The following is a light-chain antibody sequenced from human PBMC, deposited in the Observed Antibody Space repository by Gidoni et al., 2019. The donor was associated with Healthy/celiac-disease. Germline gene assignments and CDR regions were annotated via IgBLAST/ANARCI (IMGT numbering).Light chain of an antibody. J-gene: IGKJ4*01. CDR3: QQYDNLLT. CDR2: DAS. Sequence: IQMTQSPSSLSASVADRVTITCQASQDISNYLNWYQQKPGKAPKLLIYDASNLETGVPSRFGGSGSGTHFTFTISSLQPEDIATYYCQQYDNLLTFGGGTKVEIK. CDR1: QDISNY. V-gene: IGKV1-33*01.